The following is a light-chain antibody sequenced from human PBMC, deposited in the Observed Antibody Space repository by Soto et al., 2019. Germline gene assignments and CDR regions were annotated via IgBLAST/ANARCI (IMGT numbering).Light chain of an antibody. J-gene: IGKJ3*01. Sequence: EIVLTQSPGILSLSPGERATLSCRASQSISSSYFAWYQHKPGQAPRLLIYASSSRATGIPDRFSGGGSGTDFTLTISRLEPEDYAVYYCHQHGNSPFTFGPVTKVDI. CDR1: QSISSSY. CDR3: HQHGNSPFT. CDR2: ASS. V-gene: IGKV3-20*01.